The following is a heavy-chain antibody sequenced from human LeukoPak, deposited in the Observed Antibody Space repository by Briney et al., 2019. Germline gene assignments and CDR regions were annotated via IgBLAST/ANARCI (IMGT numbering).Heavy chain of an antibody. Sequence: GESLQISCKGSGYSFTSYWIGWVRQLPGKGLEWMGIFYPGDSDTRYSPSFQGQVTISADKSISTAYLQWSSLKASDTAMYYCASTGCSGGSCYSIYFQHWGQGTLVTVSS. CDR1: GYSFTSYW. V-gene: IGHV5-51*01. CDR3: ASTGCSGGSCYSIYFQH. D-gene: IGHD2-15*01. J-gene: IGHJ1*01. CDR2: FYPGDSDT.